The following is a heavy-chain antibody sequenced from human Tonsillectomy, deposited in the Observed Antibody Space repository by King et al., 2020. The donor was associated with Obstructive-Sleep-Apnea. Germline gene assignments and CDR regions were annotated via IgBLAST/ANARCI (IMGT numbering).Heavy chain of an antibody. J-gene: IGHJ4*02. CDR3: AKDKLSEGTPSLKFDY. CDR1: GFTFGSYA. D-gene: IGHD3-16*02. V-gene: IGHV3-23*04. CDR2: IRGSGGST. Sequence: VQLVESGGGLVQPGGSLRLSCAASGFTFGSYAMSWVRQAPGKGLEWVSAIRGSGGSTYYADSVKGRFTISRDNSKNTLYLQMNSLRAEDTAVYYCAKDKLSEGTPSLKFDYWGQGTLVTVSS.